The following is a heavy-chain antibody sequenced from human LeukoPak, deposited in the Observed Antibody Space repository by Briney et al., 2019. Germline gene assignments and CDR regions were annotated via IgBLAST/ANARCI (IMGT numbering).Heavy chain of an antibody. CDR3: ARVFTMVRGGNYYYYGMDV. CDR2: MNPNSGNT. J-gene: IGHJ6*02. Sequence: GASVKVSCKASGYIFASYDINWVRQATGQGLEWMRWMNPNSGNTGYAQKFQGPVTMTRNTSISTAYMELSSLRSEDTAVYYCARVFTMVRGGNYYYYGMDVWGQGTTVTVSS. CDR1: GYIFASYD. D-gene: IGHD3-10*01. V-gene: IGHV1-8*01.